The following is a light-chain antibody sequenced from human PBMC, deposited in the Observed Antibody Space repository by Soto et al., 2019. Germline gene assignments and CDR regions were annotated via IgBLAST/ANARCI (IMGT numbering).Light chain of an antibody. CDR2: DAS. Sequence: DIEMTQSRSSLSACVGDIFTITCQASQDISNYLNWYQQKPGKAPKLLIYDASNLETGVPSRFSGSGSGTEFTLTISGLQPEDFATYYCQHSYSMPIAFGQGTRLEIK. V-gene: IGKV1-33*01. CDR1: QDISNY. CDR3: QHSYSMPIA. J-gene: IGKJ5*01.